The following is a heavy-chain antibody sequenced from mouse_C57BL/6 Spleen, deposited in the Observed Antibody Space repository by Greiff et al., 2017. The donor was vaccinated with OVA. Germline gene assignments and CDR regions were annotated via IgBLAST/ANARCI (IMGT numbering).Heavy chain of an antibody. CDR2: INPNNGGT. Sequence: VQLQQSGPELVKPGASVKISCKASGYTFTDYYMNWVKQSHGKSLEWIGEINPNNGGTSYNQKFKGKATLTVDKSSSTAYMELRSLTSEDSAVYYCARGIYYDYDGDLDYWGQGTTLTVSS. CDR3: ARGIYYDYDGDLDY. D-gene: IGHD2-4*01. J-gene: IGHJ2*01. V-gene: IGHV1-26*01. CDR1: GYTFTDYY.